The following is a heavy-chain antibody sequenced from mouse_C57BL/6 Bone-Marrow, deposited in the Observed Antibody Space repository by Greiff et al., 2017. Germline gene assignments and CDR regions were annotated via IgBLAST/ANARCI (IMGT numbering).Heavy chain of an antibody. J-gene: IGHJ3*01. Sequence: VQLQQSGPVLVKPGASVKMSCKASGYTFTDYYMNWVKQSHGKSLEWIGVINPYNGGTSYNQKFKGKATLTVDKSSSTAYMELNSLTSEDSAVYYCARFRGYYGSSYGWFAYWGQGTLVTVSA. V-gene: IGHV1-19*01. CDR3: ARFRGYYGSSYGWFAY. D-gene: IGHD1-1*01. CDR2: INPYNGGT. CDR1: GYTFTDYY.